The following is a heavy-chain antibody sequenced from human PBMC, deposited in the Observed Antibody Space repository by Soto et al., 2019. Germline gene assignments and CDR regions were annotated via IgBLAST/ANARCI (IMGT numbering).Heavy chain of an antibody. D-gene: IGHD6-19*01. CDR1: GYTFTGYY. CDR2: INPNSGGT. V-gene: IGHV1-2*02. Sequence: VASVKVSCKASGYTFTGYYMHWVRQAPGQGLEWMGWINPNSGGTNYAQKFQGRVTMTRDTSISTAYMELSRLRSDDTAVYYCARGIAVAGSRENYGMDVWGQGTSVTVSS. CDR3: ARGIAVAGSRENYGMDV. J-gene: IGHJ6*02.